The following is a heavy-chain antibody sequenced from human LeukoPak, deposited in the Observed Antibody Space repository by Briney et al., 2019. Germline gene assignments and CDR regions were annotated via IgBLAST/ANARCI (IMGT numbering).Heavy chain of an antibody. D-gene: IGHD6-13*01. CDR3: ARIGAGSARDY. V-gene: IGHV3-21*01. CDR1: GFTFSNFA. CDR2: IVGSSST. Sequence: GGSLRLSCAASGFTFSNFAMTWVRQAPGKGLEWDSSIVGSSSTYYADSLKGRFTISRDNAKNSLYLQMNSLRAEDTAVYYCARIGAGSARDYWGQGTLVTVSS. J-gene: IGHJ4*02.